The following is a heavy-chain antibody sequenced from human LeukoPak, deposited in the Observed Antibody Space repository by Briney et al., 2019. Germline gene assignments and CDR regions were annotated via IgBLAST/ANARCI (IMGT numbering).Heavy chain of an antibody. V-gene: IGHV1-18*01. CDR2: ISIFYGNT. D-gene: IGHD2-15*01. J-gene: IGHJ3*01. Sequence: GSVTDSCKATGYIFINYGMNSLRQAPGQRLDGMGGISIFYGNTKYAEKFQGRVTVTTATSATTVYMDLRRLRSDDTAVYYCLRDRTRRILSVVIADDGFDFWGQGTMVTVSS. CDR1: GYIFINYG. CDR3: LRDRTRRILSVVIADDGFDF.